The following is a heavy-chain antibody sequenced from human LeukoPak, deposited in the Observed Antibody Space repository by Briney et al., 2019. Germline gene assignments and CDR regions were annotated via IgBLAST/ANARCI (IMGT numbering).Heavy chain of an antibody. J-gene: IGHJ4*02. CDR2: INPNSGGT. CDR1: GGTFSSYA. V-gene: IGHV1-2*02. D-gene: IGHD6-13*01. CDR3: ARASSSWPAYYFDY. Sequence: ASVKVSCKASGGTFSSYAISWVRQAPGQGLEWMGWINPNSGGTNYAQKFQGRVTMTRDTSISTAYIELSRLRSDDTAVYYCARASSSWPAYYFDYWGQGTLVTVSS.